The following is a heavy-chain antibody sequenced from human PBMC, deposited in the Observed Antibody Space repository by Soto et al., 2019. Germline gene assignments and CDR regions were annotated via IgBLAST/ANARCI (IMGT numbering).Heavy chain of an antibody. CDR2: IYYSGST. CDR1: GGSIRSYY. D-gene: IGHD5-12*01. CDR3: ARDGRDGYNYYFDY. J-gene: IGHJ4*02. Sequence: SETLSLTCTVSGGSIRSYYWSWIRQPPGKGLEWIGYIYYSGSTNYNPSLKSRVTISVDTSKNQFSLKLSSVTAADTAVYYCARDGRDGYNYYFDYWGQGTLVTVSS. V-gene: IGHV4-59*01.